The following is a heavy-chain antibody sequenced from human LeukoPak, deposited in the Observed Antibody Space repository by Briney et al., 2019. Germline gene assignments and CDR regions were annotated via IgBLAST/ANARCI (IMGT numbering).Heavy chain of an antibody. J-gene: IGHJ3*02. CDR3: ARRPAYCSGGICYVRAFDI. Sequence: SETLSLTCTVSGASISSYYWSWIRQPPGKGLEWIGYIFNSGSTSYNPSLKSRVSISEDTSKNHSSLRLSSVSAADTAVYYCARRPAYCSGGICYVRAFDIWGQGTMVTVSS. CDR2: IFNSGST. V-gene: IGHV4-59*08. D-gene: IGHD2-15*01. CDR1: GASISSYY.